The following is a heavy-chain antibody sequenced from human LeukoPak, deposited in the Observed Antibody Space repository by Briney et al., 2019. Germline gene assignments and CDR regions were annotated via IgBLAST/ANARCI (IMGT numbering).Heavy chain of an antibody. J-gene: IGHJ4*02. CDR1: GGSFSGYY. Sequence: SETLSLTCAVYGGSFSGYYWSWIRQPPGKGLEWIGEINHSGSTNCNPSLKSRVTISVDTSKNQFSLKLSSVTAADTAVYYCARKAGSGYYLYYFDYWGQGTLVTVSS. D-gene: IGHD3-22*01. CDR2: INHSGST. V-gene: IGHV4-34*01. CDR3: ARKAGSGYYLYYFDY.